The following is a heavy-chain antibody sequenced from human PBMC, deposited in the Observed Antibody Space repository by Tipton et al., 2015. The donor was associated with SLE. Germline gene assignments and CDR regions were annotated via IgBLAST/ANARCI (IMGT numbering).Heavy chain of an antibody. V-gene: IGHV3-64D*06. CDR2: ISSNGVST. CDR1: GFTFSSYA. CDR3: VKVIAVARRHYYGMDV. J-gene: IGHJ6*02. D-gene: IGHD6-19*01. Sequence: SLRLSCSASGFTFSSYAMHWVRQAPGKGLEYVSAISSNGVSTYYADSVKGRFTISRGNSKNTLYLQMSSLRAEDTAVYYCVKVIAVARRHYYGMDVWGQGTAATVSS.